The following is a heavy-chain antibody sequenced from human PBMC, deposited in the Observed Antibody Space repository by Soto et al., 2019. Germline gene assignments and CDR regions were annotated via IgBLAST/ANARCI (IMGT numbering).Heavy chain of an antibody. CDR2: ISTTSSSI. J-gene: IGHJ4*02. D-gene: IGHD3-3*01. CDR3: ARKGVAFEY. Sequence: PGGSLRLSCAASVFTFSSYSMNWVRQAPGKGLEWISYISTTSSSIYYADSVKGRFTISRDNAKNSLFLQMNSLRDEDTAVYYCARKGVAFEYWGQGAMVTVSS. CDR1: VFTFSSYS. V-gene: IGHV3-48*02.